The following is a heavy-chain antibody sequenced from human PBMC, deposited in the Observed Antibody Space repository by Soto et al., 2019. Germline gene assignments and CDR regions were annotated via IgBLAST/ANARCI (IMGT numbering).Heavy chain of an antibody. CDR1: GGSISSGGYY. Sequence: PSETLSLTCTVSGGSISSGGYYWSWIRQHPGKGLEWIGYIYYSGSTYYNPSLKSRVTISVDTSKNQFSLKLSSVTAADTAVYYCARGRGRFGELFLNWFDPWGQGTLVTVSS. CDR2: IYYSGST. D-gene: IGHD3-10*01. CDR3: ARGRGRFGELFLNWFDP. J-gene: IGHJ5*02. V-gene: IGHV4-31*03.